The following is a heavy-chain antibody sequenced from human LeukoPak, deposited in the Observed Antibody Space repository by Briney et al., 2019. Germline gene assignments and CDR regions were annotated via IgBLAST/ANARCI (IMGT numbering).Heavy chain of an antibody. CDR3: ARTSQRGYSGYVPDY. CDR1: GGSISSYY. CDR2: IYYSGST. Sequence: SETLSLTCTVSGGSISSYYWSWIRQPPGKGLEWIGYIYYSGSTNYNPSLKSRVTISVDTSKNQFSLELSSVTAADTAVYYCARTSQRGYSGYVPDYWGQGTLVTVSS. D-gene: IGHD5-12*01. J-gene: IGHJ4*02. V-gene: IGHV4-59*08.